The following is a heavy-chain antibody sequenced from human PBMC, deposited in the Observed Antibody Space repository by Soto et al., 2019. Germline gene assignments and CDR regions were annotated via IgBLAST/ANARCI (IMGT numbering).Heavy chain of an antibody. CDR1: GGTFSSYA. CDR2: IIPISGTA. D-gene: IGHD2-2*01. J-gene: IGHJ6*02. CDR3: ARSQGSSTSLEIYYYYYYGMDV. V-gene: IGHV1-69*01. Sequence: QVQLVQSGAEVKKPGSSVKVSCKASGGTFSSYAISWVRQAPGQGLEWMGGIIPISGTANYAQKFQGRVTITADESTNRELSSRRSEDTAVYYCARSQGSSTSLEIYYYYYYGMDVWGQGTTVTVSS.